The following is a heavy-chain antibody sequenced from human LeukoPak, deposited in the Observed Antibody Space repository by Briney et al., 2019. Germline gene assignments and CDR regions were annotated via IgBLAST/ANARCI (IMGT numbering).Heavy chain of an antibody. CDR3: EKDKSKDGYNFVSLDY. D-gene: IGHD5-24*01. CDR1: GFTVSSNC. V-gene: IGHV3-9*01. J-gene: IGHJ4*02. CDR2: ISWNSGSI. Sequence: GGSLRLSCAASGFTVSSNCMSWVRQAPGKGLEWVSGISWNSGSIGYADSVKGRFTISRDNAKNSLYLQMNSLRAEDTALYYCEKDKSKDGYNFVSLDYWAQETLVTVSS.